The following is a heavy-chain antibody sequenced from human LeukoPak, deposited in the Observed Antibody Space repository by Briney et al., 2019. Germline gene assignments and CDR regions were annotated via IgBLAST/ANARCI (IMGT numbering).Heavy chain of an antibody. V-gene: IGHV1-18*01. D-gene: IGHD2-15*01. Sequence: ASVKVSCKASGYTFTSYGISWVRQAPGQGLEWMGWISAYNGNTNYAQKLQGRVTMTTDTSTSTAYMELRSLRSDDTAVYYCARGGAFGVVVVAASESDYWGQGTLVTVSS. CDR1: GYTFTSYG. CDR2: ISAYNGNT. CDR3: ARGGAFGVVVVAASESDY. J-gene: IGHJ4*02.